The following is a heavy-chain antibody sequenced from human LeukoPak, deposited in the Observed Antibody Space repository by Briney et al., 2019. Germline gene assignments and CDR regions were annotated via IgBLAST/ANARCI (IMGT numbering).Heavy chain of an antibody. Sequence: SQTLSLTCTVSGGSISSGSYYWSWIRQPAGKGLEWIGRIYTSGSTNYNPSLKSRVTISVDTSKSQFSLKLSSVTAADTAIYYCARGGYYGSGNDFRFDPWGQGTLVTVSS. CDR3: ARGGYYGSGNDFRFDP. V-gene: IGHV4-61*02. J-gene: IGHJ5*02. D-gene: IGHD3-10*01. CDR1: GGSISSGSYY. CDR2: IYTSGST.